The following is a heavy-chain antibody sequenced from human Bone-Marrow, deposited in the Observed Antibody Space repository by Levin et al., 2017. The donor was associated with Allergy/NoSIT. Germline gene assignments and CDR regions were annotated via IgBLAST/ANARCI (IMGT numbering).Heavy chain of an antibody. V-gene: IGHV3-53*01. D-gene: IGHD2/OR15-2a*01. CDR1: GVTVSNNY. CDR2: IYSAGES. Sequence: PGGSLRLSCAASGVTVSNNYMAWVRQAPGRGLEWVSLIYSAGESRYADSVRGRFTISRDSSTNTVYLEKKSLRAEDTAIYYCARNVPVTDLGYWGRGTLVTVSS. J-gene: IGHJ4*02. CDR3: ARNVPVTDLGY.